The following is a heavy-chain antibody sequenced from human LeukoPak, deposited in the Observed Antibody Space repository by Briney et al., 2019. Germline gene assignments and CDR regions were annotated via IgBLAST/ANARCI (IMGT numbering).Heavy chain of an antibody. D-gene: IGHD6-13*01. J-gene: IGHJ4*02. CDR1: GFTFSSYG. V-gene: IGHV3-30*02. Sequence: GGSLRLSCAASGFTFSSYGMHWVRQAPGKGLEWVAFIRYDGSNKYYADSVKGRFTISRDNSKNTLHLQMNSLRAEDTAVYYFAKGLSIAAAGTCSWGQGTLVTVSS. CDR3: AKGLSIAAAGTCS. CDR2: IRYDGSNK.